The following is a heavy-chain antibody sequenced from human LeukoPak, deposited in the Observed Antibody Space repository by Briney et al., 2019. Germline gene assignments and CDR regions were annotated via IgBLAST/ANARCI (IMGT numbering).Heavy chain of an antibody. D-gene: IGHD6-19*01. CDR2: IYYSGST. V-gene: IGHV4-59*08. CDR3: ARHRSSGWFYFDY. CDR1: GGSISSYY. J-gene: IGHJ4*02. Sequence: SETLSLTCTVSGGSISSYYWRWIRQPPGKGLEWIGYIYYSGSTNYNPSLTSRVTISVDTSKNQFSLKLSSVTAADTAVYYCARHRSSGWFYFDYWGQGTLVTVSS.